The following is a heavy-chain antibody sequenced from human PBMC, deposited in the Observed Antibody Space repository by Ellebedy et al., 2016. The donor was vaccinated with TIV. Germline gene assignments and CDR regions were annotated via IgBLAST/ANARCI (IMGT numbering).Heavy chain of an antibody. V-gene: IGHV4-4*07. J-gene: IGHJ4*02. CDR2: IYTSGGT. CDR3: AREDYYGSGMGY. D-gene: IGHD3-10*01. CDR1: GGSISSYY. Sequence: MPSETLSLTCTVSGGSISSYYWSWLRQPAGKGLEWIGRIYTSGGTNYNPSLKSRVTMSVDTSKNQLSLKLSSVTAADTAVYYCAREDYYGSGMGYWGQGTLVTVSS.